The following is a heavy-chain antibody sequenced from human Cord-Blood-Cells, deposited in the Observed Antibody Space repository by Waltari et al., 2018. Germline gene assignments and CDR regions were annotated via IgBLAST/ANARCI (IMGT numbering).Heavy chain of an antibody. CDR3: ARDPTMVRGVIDY. D-gene: IGHD3-10*01. V-gene: IGHV3-30*04. Sequence: QVQLVESGGGVVQPGRSLRLSCAASVFTFSSYAMHWVRQAPGKGLEWVAVISYDGSNKYYADSVKGRFTISRDNSKNTLYLQMNSLRAEDTAVYYCARDPTMVRGVIDYWGQGTLVTVSS. J-gene: IGHJ4*02. CDR1: VFTFSSYA. CDR2: ISYDGSNK.